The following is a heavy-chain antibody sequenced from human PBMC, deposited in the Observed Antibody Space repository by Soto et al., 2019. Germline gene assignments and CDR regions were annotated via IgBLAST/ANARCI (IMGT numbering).Heavy chain of an antibody. Sequence: LETLSLTCTVSNDSIIPYYWIWIRQPPGKGLEWIGFIYYSGSTTYNPSLKSRVTISVDTSKNQFSLKLSSVTAADTAVYYCARAERGSLFDYWGQGTLVTVSS. CDR2: IYYSGST. CDR1: NDSIIPYY. V-gene: IGHV4-59*08. J-gene: IGHJ4*02. CDR3: ARAERGSLFDY. D-gene: IGHD5-12*01.